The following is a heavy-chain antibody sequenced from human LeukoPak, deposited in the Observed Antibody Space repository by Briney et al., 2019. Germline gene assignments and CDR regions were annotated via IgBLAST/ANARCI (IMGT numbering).Heavy chain of an antibody. Sequence: PSETLSLTCAVSGASISNTDWWSWVRQPPGKGLEWIGEIYHSGTTNYNPSLKSRVTISVDKSKNQFSLNLSSVTAADTAVYYCARGLWFGDENPPYFDYWGQGILVTVSS. D-gene: IGHD3-10*01. J-gene: IGHJ4*02. CDR1: GASISNTDW. CDR2: IYHSGTT. V-gene: IGHV4-4*02. CDR3: ARGLWFGDENPPYFDY.